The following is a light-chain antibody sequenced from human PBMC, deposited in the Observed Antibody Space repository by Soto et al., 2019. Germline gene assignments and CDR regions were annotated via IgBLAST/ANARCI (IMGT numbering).Light chain of an antibody. CDR3: QAYDNSLSGHV. Sequence: QSVLTQPPSVSGAPGQRVTISCTGSSSNVGAGSDVHWYQQLPGTAPKLLIFGSTYRPSGVPDRFSGSKSDTSASLAIAGLQAEDEAVYYCQAYDNSLSGHVFGGGTKVTVL. CDR1: SSNVGAGSD. J-gene: IGLJ2*01. V-gene: IGLV1-40*01. CDR2: GST.